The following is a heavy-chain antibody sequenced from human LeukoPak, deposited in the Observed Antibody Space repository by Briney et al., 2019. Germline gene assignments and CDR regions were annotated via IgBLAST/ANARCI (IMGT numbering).Heavy chain of an antibody. CDR2: ISSSGRTI. CDR1: GFTFSDYY. CDR3: TRHHTDGYNFWY. Sequence: GGSLRLSCAASGFTFSDYYMSWVRQAPGKGLEWLSYISSSGRTIYYADSVKGRFTASRDNAQNSLYLQMYSLRAEDTAVYYCTRHHTDGYNFWYWGPGALVTVSS. V-gene: IGHV3-11*04. D-gene: IGHD5-24*01. J-gene: IGHJ4*02.